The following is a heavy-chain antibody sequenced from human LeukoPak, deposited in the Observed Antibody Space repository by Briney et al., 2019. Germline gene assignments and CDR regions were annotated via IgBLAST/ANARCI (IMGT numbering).Heavy chain of an antibody. CDR3: ASSLGSLYGMDV. CDR1: GFTFSSYW. CDR2: INSDGSST. V-gene: IGHV3-74*01. J-gene: IGHJ6*02. Sequence: GGSLRLSCAASGFTFSSYWMHWVRHAPGKGLVWVSRINSDGSSTSHADSVKGRFTISRDNAKNTLYLQMNSLRAEDTAVYYCASSLGSLYGMDVWGQGTTVTVSS.